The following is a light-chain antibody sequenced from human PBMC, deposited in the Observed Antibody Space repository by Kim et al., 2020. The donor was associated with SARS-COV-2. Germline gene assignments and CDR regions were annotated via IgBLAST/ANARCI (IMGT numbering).Light chain of an antibody. V-gene: IGKV3-15*01. CDR2: GAS. J-gene: IGKJ1*01. Sequence: ATRSVLPVLRTTRSTRASQRFSSDLAWCQKKPGQSPRLLIYGASTRATGIPARFRGSGSVTEFTLTISSLRSEDFAVYYCKQYKAFGQVTKVYIK. CDR3: KQYKA. CDR1: QRFSSD.